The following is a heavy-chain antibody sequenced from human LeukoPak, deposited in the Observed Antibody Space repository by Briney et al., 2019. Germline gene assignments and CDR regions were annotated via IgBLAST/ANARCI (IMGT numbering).Heavy chain of an antibody. CDR2: IIPILGIA. J-gene: IGHJ4*02. Sequence: GSSVKVSCKASGGTFSSYAISWVRQAPGQGLEWMGRIIPILGIANYAQKFQGRVTMTTDTSTSTAYMELRSLRSDDTAVYYCARERLYDFWSGYYPLDYWGQGTLVTVSS. V-gene: IGHV1-69*04. D-gene: IGHD3-3*01. CDR1: GGTFSSYA. CDR3: ARERLYDFWSGYYPLDY.